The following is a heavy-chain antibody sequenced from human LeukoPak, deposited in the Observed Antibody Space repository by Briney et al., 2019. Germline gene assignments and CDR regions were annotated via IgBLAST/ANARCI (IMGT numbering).Heavy chain of an antibody. CDR1: GFPFSNYG. Sequence: PGWSLLLSCAASGFPFSNYGIHWVRQAPGKGLEWVAFIRFDGTNKYYADSVKGRFTISRDNSKNTVSLQMNSLRPEDTAVYYCAKGRETYDDYSPTDSWGQGSLVTVSS. CDR3: AKGRETYDDYSPTDS. J-gene: IGHJ5*01. V-gene: IGHV3-30*02. CDR2: IRFDGTNK. D-gene: IGHD4-17*01.